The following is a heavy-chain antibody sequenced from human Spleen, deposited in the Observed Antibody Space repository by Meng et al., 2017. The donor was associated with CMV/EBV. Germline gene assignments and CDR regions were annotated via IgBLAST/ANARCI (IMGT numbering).Heavy chain of an antibody. V-gene: IGHV1-2*02. Sequence: ASVKVSCKASGYTFTGYYMHWVRQAPGQGLEWMGWINPNSGGTNYAQKFQGRVTMTRDTSIGTAYMELSRLRSDDTAVYYCARDGDSGGQPTLLAWGQGTMVTVSS. CDR2: INPNSGGT. D-gene: IGHD3-10*01. CDR1: GYTFTGYY. CDR3: ARDGDSGGQPTLLA. J-gene: IGHJ3*01.